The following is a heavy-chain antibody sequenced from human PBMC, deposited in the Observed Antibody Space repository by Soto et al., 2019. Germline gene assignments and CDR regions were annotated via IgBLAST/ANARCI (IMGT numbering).Heavy chain of an antibody. V-gene: IGHV3-53*01. CDR3: ATQGGGGGY. D-gene: IGHD3-16*01. J-gene: IGHJ4*02. CDR1: GFTVSNNY. CDR2: IYSGGYT. Sequence: EVQLVESGGGLIQPGGSLRLSCAVSGFTVSNNYMSWVRQAPGKGLEGVSVIYSGGYTAYGDSVKGRFTISRDNSKNTLFLETNGRRADATAVYCGATQGGGGGYWGQGTLVTVSS.